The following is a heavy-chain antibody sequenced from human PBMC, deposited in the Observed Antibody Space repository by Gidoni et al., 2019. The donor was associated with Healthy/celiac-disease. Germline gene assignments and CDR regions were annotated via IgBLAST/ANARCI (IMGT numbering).Heavy chain of an antibody. CDR3: ANPDPSHCSSTSCPSYGMDV. V-gene: IGHV3-23*01. CDR1: GFTFSSYA. CDR2: ISGSGGST. J-gene: IGHJ6*02. Sequence: EVQLLESGGGLVQPGGSLRLSCAASGFTFSSYAMSWVRQAPGKVLEWVSAISGSGGSTYYADSVKGRFTISRDNSKNTLYLQMNSLRAEDTAVYYCANPDPSHCSSTSCPSYGMDVWGQGTTVTVSS. D-gene: IGHD2-2*01.